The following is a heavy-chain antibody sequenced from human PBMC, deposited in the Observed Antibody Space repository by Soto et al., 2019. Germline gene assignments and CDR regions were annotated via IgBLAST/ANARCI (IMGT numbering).Heavy chain of an antibody. CDR2: INPNNGAT. D-gene: IGHD1-1*01. J-gene: IGHJ5*02. CDR1: RYTFTAYC. CDR3: ASHDPGARFDP. V-gene: IGHV1-2*02. Sequence: QVQLVQSGAELKKPGASVKVSCKAPRYTFTAYCMHWVRLAPGQGLEWMGWINPNNGATHYGLSFQGRVTMTRDTSISTAYMELRSLRSDDTAVSDCASHDPGARFDPWGQGTLVIVSS.